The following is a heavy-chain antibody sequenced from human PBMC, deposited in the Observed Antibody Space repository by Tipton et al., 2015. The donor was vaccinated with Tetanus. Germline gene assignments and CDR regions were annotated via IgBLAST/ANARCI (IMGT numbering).Heavy chain of an antibody. CDR2: ISAYNGKT. CDR3: ARVQEQRIYYYGMDV. CDR1: GYNFVNFG. Sequence: SGPEVKVSCKASGYNFVNFGISWVRQAPGQGLEWMGWISAYNGKTKYAQRLQGRVTMTTDRSASTAYMDLRRLRSDDTAVYYCARVQEQRIYYYGMDVWGQGTTVTVSS. J-gene: IGHJ6*02. V-gene: IGHV1-18*01. D-gene: IGHD6-25*01.